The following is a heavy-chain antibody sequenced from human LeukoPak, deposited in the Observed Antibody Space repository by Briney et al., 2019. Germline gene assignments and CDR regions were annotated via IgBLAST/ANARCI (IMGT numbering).Heavy chain of an antibody. Sequence: GGSLRLSCAASGFTISDYWMHWVRQAPGKGPIWVSRITSDGSHTAYADSVKGRFTISRDNAKNTLSLQMNSLRAEDTAVYYFAREGVACVSSSWYVVAFDIWGLGTMVTVSS. D-gene: IGHD2-2*01. CDR3: AREGVACVSSSWYVVAFDI. CDR2: ITSDGSHT. J-gene: IGHJ3*02. V-gene: IGHV3-74*01. CDR1: GFTISDYW.